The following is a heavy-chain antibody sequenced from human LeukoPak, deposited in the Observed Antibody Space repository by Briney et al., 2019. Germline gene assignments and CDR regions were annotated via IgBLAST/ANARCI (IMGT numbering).Heavy chain of an antibody. Sequence: SETLSLTCTVSGGSISTYYWSWIRQPPGKGLEWIGYIYYSGSTDYNPSLKSRLTISIDTSKNLFSLKLSSVTAADTAVYYCARGSDFWSGYSFDYWGQGTLVTVSS. D-gene: IGHD3-3*01. J-gene: IGHJ4*02. V-gene: IGHV4-59*01. CDR3: ARGSDFWSGYSFDY. CDR1: GGSISTYY. CDR2: IYYSGST.